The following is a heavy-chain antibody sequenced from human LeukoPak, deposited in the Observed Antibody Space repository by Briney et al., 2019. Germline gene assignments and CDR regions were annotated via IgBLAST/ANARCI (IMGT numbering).Heavy chain of an antibody. V-gene: IGHV5-51*01. J-gene: IGHJ6*03. CDR1: GYSFTSYW. CDR3: ARHGGSGWYPYYYYYYYMDV. Sequence: GESLMISCKGSGYSFTSYWIGWVRQMPGKGLEWMGIIYPGDSDTRYSPSFQGQVTISADKSISTAYLQWSSLKASDTAMYYCARHGGSGWYPYYYYYYYMDVWGKGTTVTVSS. D-gene: IGHD6-19*01. CDR2: IYPGDSDT.